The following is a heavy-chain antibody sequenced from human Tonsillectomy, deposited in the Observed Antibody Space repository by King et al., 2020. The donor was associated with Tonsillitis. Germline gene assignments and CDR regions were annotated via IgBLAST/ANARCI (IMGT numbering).Heavy chain of an antibody. CDR2: IWYDGSNR. J-gene: IGHJ5*02. Sequence: VQLVESGGGVVQPGRSLRLSCAASGFTFSSYGMHWVRQAPGKGLEWVAIIWYDGSNRHYADSVKGRFTISRDNSKNTLYLQMNSLRAEDTALYYCARDREYYDFWSGYYTNGVGFDPWGQGTLVTVSS. V-gene: IGHV3-33*01. D-gene: IGHD3-3*01. CDR3: ARDREYYDFWSGYYTNGVGFDP. CDR1: GFTFSSYG.